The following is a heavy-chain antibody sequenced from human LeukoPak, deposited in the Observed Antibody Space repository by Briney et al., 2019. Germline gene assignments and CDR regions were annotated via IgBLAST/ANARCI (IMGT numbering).Heavy chain of an antibody. Sequence: PSETLSLTCTVSGGSISSYYWSWIRQPPGKGLEWIGCIYYSGSTNYNPSLKSRVTISVDTSKNQFSLKLSSVTAADTAVYYCARVYVVPAARQGAFDIWGQGTMVTVSS. CDR2: IYYSGST. D-gene: IGHD2-2*01. J-gene: IGHJ3*02. CDR3: ARVYVVPAARQGAFDI. CDR1: GGSISSYY. V-gene: IGHV4-59*01.